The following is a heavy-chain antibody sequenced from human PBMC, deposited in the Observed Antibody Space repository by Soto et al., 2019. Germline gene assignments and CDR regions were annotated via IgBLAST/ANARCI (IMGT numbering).Heavy chain of an antibody. Sequence: ASVKVSCKASGYTFTSYGISWVRQAPGQGLEWMGWISAYNGNTNYAQELRGRVTMTTDTSTSTAYMELRSLRSDDTAVYYCARDGVDRVPAANWFDPWGQGTLVTVSS. CDR2: ISAYNGNT. D-gene: IGHD2-2*01. J-gene: IGHJ5*02. V-gene: IGHV1-18*04. CDR1: GYTFTSYG. CDR3: ARDGVDRVPAANWFDP.